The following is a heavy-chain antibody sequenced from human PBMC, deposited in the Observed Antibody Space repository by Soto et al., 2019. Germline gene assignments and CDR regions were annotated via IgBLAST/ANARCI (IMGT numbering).Heavy chain of an antibody. J-gene: IGHJ4*02. CDR1: AFTFSHYA. D-gene: IGHD5-18*01. Sequence: EEKLLESGGGLVQPGGSLRLSCAASAFTFSHYAMNWVRQAPGKGLQWISTISDRDGSTYYADSVKGRFTISRDDSKNMVFLQMNSLRAEDTGTYYCAKALRDTSMGGLWGQGTLVTVSS. CDR2: ISDRDGST. V-gene: IGHV3-23*01. CDR3: AKALRDTSMGGL.